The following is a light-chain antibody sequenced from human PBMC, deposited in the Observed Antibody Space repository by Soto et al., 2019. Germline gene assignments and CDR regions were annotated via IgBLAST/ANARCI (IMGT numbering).Light chain of an antibody. Sequence: DIQMTQSPSTLSASVGDRGTITWRASQSISSWLAWYQQKPGKAPKLLIYKASSLESGVPSRFSGSGSGTEFTLTISSLQPDDFATYYCQQYNSYPITFGQGTRLEIK. CDR1: QSISSW. V-gene: IGKV1-5*03. CDR3: QQYNSYPIT. CDR2: KAS. J-gene: IGKJ5*01.